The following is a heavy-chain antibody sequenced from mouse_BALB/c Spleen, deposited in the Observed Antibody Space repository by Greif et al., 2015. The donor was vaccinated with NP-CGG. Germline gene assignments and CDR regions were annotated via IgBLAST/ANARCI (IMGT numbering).Heavy chain of an antibody. V-gene: IGHV1S22*01. J-gene: IGHJ2*01. CDR3: TVFDY. CDR1: GYTFTSYW. Sequence: LQQPGSELVRPGASVKLSCKASGYTFTSYWMHWVKQRPGQGLGWIGNIYPGSGSTNYDEKFKSKATLTVDTSSSTAYMQLSSLTSEDSAVYYCTVFDYWGQGTTLTVSS. CDR2: IYPGSGST.